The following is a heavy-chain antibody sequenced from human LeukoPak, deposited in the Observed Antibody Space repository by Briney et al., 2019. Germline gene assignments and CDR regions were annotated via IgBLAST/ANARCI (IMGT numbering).Heavy chain of an antibody. D-gene: IGHD2-15*01. V-gene: IGHV4-59*01. J-gene: IGHJ4*02. Sequence: SETLSLTCTVSGGSISSYYWSWIRQPPGKGLEWIGYIYHSGSTNYNPSLTSRITISVDTSKNQFSLKLSSVTAADTAVYYCARTIIESGGGRYFDYWGQGTLVTVSS. CDR1: GGSISSYY. CDR3: ARTIIESGGGRYFDY. CDR2: IYHSGST.